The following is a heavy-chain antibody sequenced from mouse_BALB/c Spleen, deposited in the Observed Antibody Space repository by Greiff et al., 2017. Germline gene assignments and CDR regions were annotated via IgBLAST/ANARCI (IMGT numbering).Heavy chain of an antibody. V-gene: IGHV1-14*01. D-gene: IGHD2-4*01. CDR1: GYTFTSYV. Sequence: VQLQQSGPELVKPGASVKMSCKASGYTFTSYVMHWVKQKPGQGLEWIGYINPYNDGTKYNEKFKGKATLTSDKSSSTAYMELSSLTSEDSAVYYCASRSTMITTGFAYWGQGTLVTVSA. CDR3: ASRSTMITTGFAY. J-gene: IGHJ3*01. CDR2: INPYNDGT.